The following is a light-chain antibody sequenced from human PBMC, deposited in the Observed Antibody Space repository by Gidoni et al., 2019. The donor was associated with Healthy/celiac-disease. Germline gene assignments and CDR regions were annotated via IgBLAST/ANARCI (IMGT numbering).Light chain of an antibody. V-gene: IGLV3-19*01. CDR2: GKN. Sequence: SSELTQDPAVSVALGQTVRFTCQGASLRSYYASWYQQKPGQAPVLVIYGKNNRPSGIPDRFSGSSSGNTASLTITGAQAEDEADYYCNSRDSSGNHVVFGGGTKLTVL. CDR1: SLRSYY. J-gene: IGLJ2*01. CDR3: NSRDSSGNHVV.